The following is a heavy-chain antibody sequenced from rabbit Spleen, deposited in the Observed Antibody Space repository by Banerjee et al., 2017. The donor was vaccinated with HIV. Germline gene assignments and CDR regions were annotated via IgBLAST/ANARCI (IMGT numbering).Heavy chain of an antibody. CDR2: IDPLFGST. V-gene: IGHV1S45*01. J-gene: IGHJ6*01. Sequence: QEQLEESGGGLVKPGGTLTLTCKASGIDFSAYGVSWVRQAPGKGLEWIGYIDPLFGSTYYASWAKGRFIMSRTSSTTVTLQMTSLTAADTATYFCARGVGDDDNGWTLWGPGTLVTVS. CDR1: GIDFSAYG. CDR3: ARGVGDDDNGWTL. D-gene: IGHD2-1*01.